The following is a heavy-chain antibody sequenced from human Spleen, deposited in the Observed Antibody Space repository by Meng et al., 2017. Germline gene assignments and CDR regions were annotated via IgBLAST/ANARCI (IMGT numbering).Heavy chain of an antibody. CDR3: ARASDNTGYYIYGAFDI. V-gene: IGHV6-1*01. D-gene: IGHD3-22*01. Sequence: SQTLSLTCAISGDSVSSNSAAWNWIRQSPSRGLEWLGRTYYRSKWYNDYAVSVKSRITINPDTSKNQFSLQLNSVTPEDTAVYYCARASDNTGYYIYGAFDIWGQGTLVTVSS. CDR1: GDSVSSNSAA. CDR2: TYYRSKWYN. J-gene: IGHJ3*02.